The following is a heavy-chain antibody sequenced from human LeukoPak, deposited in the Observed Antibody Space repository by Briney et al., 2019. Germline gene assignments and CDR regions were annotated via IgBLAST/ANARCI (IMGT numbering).Heavy chain of an antibody. J-gene: IGHJ4*02. CDR3: ARAGKRGYDILTGYYAY. Sequence: VXQAPGXGLEYVSAISSNGGSTYYANSVKGRFTISRDNSKNTLYLQMGSLRAEDMAVYYCARAGKRGYDILTGYYAYWGQGTLVTVSS. V-gene: IGHV3-64*01. D-gene: IGHD3-9*01. CDR2: ISSNGGST.